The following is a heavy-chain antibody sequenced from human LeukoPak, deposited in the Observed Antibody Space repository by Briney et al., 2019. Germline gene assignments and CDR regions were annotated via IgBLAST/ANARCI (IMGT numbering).Heavy chain of an antibody. J-gene: IGHJ4*02. D-gene: IGHD3-10*01. CDR1: GGSISSSNW. Sequence: PSETLSLTCAVSGGSISSSNWWSWVRQPPGKGLEWIGEIYHSGSTNYNPSLKSRVTISVDKSKNQFSLKLSSVTAADTAVYYCARDAAHGSGSYPLDYWGQGTLVTVSS. CDR3: ARDAAHGSGSYPLDY. CDR2: IYHSGST. V-gene: IGHV4-4*02.